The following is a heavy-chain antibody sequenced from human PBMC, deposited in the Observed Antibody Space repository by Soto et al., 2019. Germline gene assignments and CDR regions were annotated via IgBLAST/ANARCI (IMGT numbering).Heavy chain of an antibody. CDR2: ISWNSGNK. D-gene: IGHD3-9*01. J-gene: IGHJ6*02. CDR1: GFTFRNYA. Sequence: EVQLLESGGGLVQPGGSLRLSCTASGFTFRNYAMHWVRQAPGKGLEWVSGISWNSGNKGYADSVKGRFTISRDNAKNFLYLEMNSLRAEDTALYYCAKEAGLVRFFDWLSNGLDVWGQGTAVTVS. CDR3: AKEAGLVRFFDWLSNGLDV. V-gene: IGHV3-9*01.